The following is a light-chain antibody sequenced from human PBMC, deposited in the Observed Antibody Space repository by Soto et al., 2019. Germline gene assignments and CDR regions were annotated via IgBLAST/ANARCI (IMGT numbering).Light chain of an antibody. J-gene: IGKJ1*01. CDR1: QGISTY. CDR2: ATD. CDR3: QQSYNTPQT. V-gene: IGKV1-39*01. Sequence: DIQMTQSPSSLSESAGDRVTITCRASQGISTYLNWYQQQSGKAPKLLIYATDTLQSGVPSRFSGSGSGTDYTLTISSLQPEDFATYYCQQSYNTPQTFGQGTKVDIK.